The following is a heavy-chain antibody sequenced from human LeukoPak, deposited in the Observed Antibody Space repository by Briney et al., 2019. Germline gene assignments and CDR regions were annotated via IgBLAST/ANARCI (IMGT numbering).Heavy chain of an antibody. Sequence: SETLSLTCAVYGGSFSGYYWSWIRQPPGKGLEWIGYIYYSGSTNYNPSLKSRVTISVDTSKNQFSLKLSSVTAADTAVYYCARLENHYGMDVWGQGTTVTVSS. D-gene: IGHD2/OR15-2a*01. CDR3: ARLENHYGMDV. V-gene: IGHV4-59*08. J-gene: IGHJ6*02. CDR1: GGSFSGYY. CDR2: IYYSGST.